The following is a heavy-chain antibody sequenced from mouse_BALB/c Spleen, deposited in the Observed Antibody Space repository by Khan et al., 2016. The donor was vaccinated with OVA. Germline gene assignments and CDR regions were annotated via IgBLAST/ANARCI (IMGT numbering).Heavy chain of an antibody. CDR2: ISYSGST. J-gene: IGHJ2*01. CDR1: GYSITSGYG. D-gene: IGHD1-2*01. Sequence: ELVESGPGLVKPSQSLSLTCTVTGYSITSGYGWNWIRQFPGNKLEWMGYISYSGSTNYNPSLKSQISITRDTSKNQFFLQLNSVTTKDTATYYCARTARIKYWGQGTTLTVSS. CDR3: ARTARIKY. V-gene: IGHV3-2*02.